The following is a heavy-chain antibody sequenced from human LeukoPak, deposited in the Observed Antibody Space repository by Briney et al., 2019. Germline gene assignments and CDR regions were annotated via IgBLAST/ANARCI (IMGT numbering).Heavy chain of an antibody. CDR2: IYHSGST. Sequence: SETLSLTCAVSGGSISSGGYSWSWIRQPPGKGLEWIGYIYHSGSTYYNPSLKSRVTISVDRSKNQFSLKLSSVTAADTAVYYCARGRSSWFDPWGQGTLVTVSS. J-gene: IGHJ5*02. CDR3: ARGRSSWFDP. V-gene: IGHV4-30-2*01. D-gene: IGHD3-10*01. CDR1: GGSISSGGYS.